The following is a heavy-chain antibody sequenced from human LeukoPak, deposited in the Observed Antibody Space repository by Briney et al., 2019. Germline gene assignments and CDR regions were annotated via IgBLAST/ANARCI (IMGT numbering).Heavy chain of an antibody. D-gene: IGHD2-21*02. CDR1: GFTVSSNY. CDR3: ARVVTAGSYYFDY. CDR2: IYSGGST. Sequence: GGSLRLSCAASGFTVSSNYMSWVRQAPGKGLEWVSIIYSGGSTYYADSVKGRFTISRDNSKNTLSLQMNSLRAEDTAVYYCARVVTAGSYYFDYWGQGTLVTVSS. J-gene: IGHJ4*02. V-gene: IGHV3-53*01.